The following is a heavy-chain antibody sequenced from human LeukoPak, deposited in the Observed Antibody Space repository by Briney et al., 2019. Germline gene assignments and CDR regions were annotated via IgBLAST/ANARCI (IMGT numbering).Heavy chain of an antibody. CDR1: GFTFGSYS. J-gene: IGHJ6*02. Sequence: GGSLRLSCAASGFTFGSYSMNWVRQAPGKGLEWVSSISSSSSYIYYADSVKGRFTISRDNAKNSLYLQMNSLRAEDTAVYYCARDHLREPRGIAARSRRYYYGMDVWGQGTTVTVSS. CDR3: ARDHLREPRGIAARSRRYYYGMDV. D-gene: IGHD6-6*01. CDR2: ISSSSSYI. V-gene: IGHV3-21*01.